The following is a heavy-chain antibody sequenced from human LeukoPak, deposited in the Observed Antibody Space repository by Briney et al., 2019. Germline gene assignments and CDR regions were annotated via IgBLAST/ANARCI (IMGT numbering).Heavy chain of an antibody. CDR1: GYTFTSYG. V-gene: IGHV1-18*01. Sequence: GASVKVSCKASGYTFTSYGISWVRQAPGQGLERMGWISAYNGNTNYAQKLQGRVTMTTDTSTSTAYMELRSLRSDDTAVYYCARGPYGSGSYYKFDYWGQGTLVTVSS. J-gene: IGHJ4*02. CDR3: ARGPYGSGSYYKFDY. D-gene: IGHD3-10*01. CDR2: ISAYNGNT.